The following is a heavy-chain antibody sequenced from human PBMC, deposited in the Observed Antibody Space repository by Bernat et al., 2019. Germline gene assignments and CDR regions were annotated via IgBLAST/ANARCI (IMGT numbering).Heavy chain of an antibody. D-gene: IGHD5-18*01. J-gene: IGHJ6*03. V-gene: IGHV3-33*01. CDR1: GFTFSSYG. CDR3: ARVVSGYSYGFFYYYYYMDV. Sequence: QVQLVESGGGVVQPGRSLRLSCAASGFTFSSYGMHWVRQAPGKGLEWVAVIWYDGSNKYYAASVKGRFTISRDNSKNTLYLQMNSLRAEDTAVYYCARVVSGYSYGFFYYYYYMDVWGKGTTVTVSS. CDR2: IWYDGSNK.